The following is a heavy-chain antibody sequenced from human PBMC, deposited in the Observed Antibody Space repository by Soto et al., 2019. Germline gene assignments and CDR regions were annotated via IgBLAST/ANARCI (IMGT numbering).Heavy chain of an antibody. CDR2: IYHSGST. V-gene: IGHV4-30-2*01. Sequence: QLQLQESGSGLVKPSQTLSLTCAVSGGSISSGGYSWSWFRQPPGKGLEWIGYIYHSGSTYYNPSLKSRVTITVDRSKNQFSLKLSSVTAADTAVYYCARGRGYSYGLDYWGQGTLVTVSS. CDR3: ARGRGYSYGLDY. CDR1: GGSISSGGYS. J-gene: IGHJ4*02. D-gene: IGHD5-18*01.